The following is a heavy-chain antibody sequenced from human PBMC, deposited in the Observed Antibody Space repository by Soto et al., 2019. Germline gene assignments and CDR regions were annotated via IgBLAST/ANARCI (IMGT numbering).Heavy chain of an antibody. CDR3: AREVKSAAASDAFDF. D-gene: IGHD3-22*01. V-gene: IGHV4-31*03. J-gene: IGHJ3*01. Sequence: PSETLSLTCTVSGGSISSDNYFWSWIRQHPGKGLEWIGYIDYIGRAYYNPSLKSRVATSVDTPKNQFSLRLSSVTVADTATYYCAREVKSAAASDAFDFWGQGTVVTVSS. CDR2: IDYIGRA. CDR1: GGSISSDNYF.